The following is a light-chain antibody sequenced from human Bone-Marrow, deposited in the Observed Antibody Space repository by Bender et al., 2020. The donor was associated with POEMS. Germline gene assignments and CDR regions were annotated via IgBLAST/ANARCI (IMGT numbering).Light chain of an antibody. J-gene: IGLJ2*01. CDR3: ATWDDTLNGWV. Sequence: QSVLTQPPSASGTPGQRVTISCSGSSSNIGSNYVYWYQQLPGTAPQLLIYRNNQRPSGVPDRFSGSKSGTSASLAISGLRSEDGADYYCATWDDTLNGWVFGGGTKLTVL. CDR1: SSNIGSNY. V-gene: IGLV1-47*01. CDR2: RNN.